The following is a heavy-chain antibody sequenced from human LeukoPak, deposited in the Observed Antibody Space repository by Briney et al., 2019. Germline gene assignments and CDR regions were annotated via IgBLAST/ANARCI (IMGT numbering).Heavy chain of an antibody. D-gene: IGHD4-17*01. CDR2: IYSGGST. V-gene: IGHV3-53*01. CDR1: GFTVSSNY. CDR3: ASDYGDSTYYYYGMDV. J-gene: IGHJ6*02. Sequence: GRSLRLSCAASGFTVSSNYMSWVRQAPGKGLEWVSVIYSGGSTYYADSVKGRFTISRDNSKNTLYLQMNSLRAEDTAVYYCASDYGDSTYYYYGMDVWGQGTTVTVSS.